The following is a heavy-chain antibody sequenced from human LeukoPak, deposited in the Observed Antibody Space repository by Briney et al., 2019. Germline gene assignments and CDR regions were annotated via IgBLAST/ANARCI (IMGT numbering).Heavy chain of an antibody. V-gene: IGHV3-23*01. CDR2: VSSSGANT. J-gene: IGHJ4*02. D-gene: IGHD2-21*01. CDR3: AKDIQGSY. Sequence: GGSLRLSCAASGFSFNSAAMTWVRQAPGKGLEWVSLVSSSGANTYYADSVKGRFTISRDNSKNTVYLQMNSLRAEDTAIYYCAKDIQGSYWGQGTLVTVSS. CDR1: GFSFNSAA.